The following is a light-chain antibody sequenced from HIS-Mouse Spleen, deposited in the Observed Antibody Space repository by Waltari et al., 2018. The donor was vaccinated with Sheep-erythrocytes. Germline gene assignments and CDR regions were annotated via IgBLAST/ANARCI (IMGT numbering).Light chain of an antibody. V-gene: IGLV3-10*01. Sequence: SYELTQPPSVSVSPGQTARITCSGDALPKKYAYWYQQMSGQAPVLVIYEDSKRPSGTPERFSGSSSGRMATLTISGAQVEDEADYYCYSTDSSGNHRVFGTGTKVTVL. CDR3: YSTDSSGNHRV. J-gene: IGLJ1*01. CDR2: EDS. CDR1: ALPKKY.